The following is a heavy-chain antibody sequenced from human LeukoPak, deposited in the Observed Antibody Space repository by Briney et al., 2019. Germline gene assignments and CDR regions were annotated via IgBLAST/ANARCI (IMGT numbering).Heavy chain of an antibody. CDR2: IKSKTDGGTT. Sequence: GGSLRLSCEASGFSLSGYGMHWVRQAPGKGLEWVGRIKSKTDGGTTDYAAPVKGRFTISRDDSKNTLYLQMNSLKTEDTAVYYCTTGHYGAFDIWGQGTMVTVSS. J-gene: IGHJ3*02. V-gene: IGHV3-15*01. CDR3: TTGHYGAFDI. CDR1: GFSLSGYG. D-gene: IGHD3-16*01.